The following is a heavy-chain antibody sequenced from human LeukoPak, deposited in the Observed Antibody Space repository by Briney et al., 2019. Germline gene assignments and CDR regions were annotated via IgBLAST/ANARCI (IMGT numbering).Heavy chain of an antibody. CDR1: GDSVSSNSAG. D-gene: IGHD2-15*01. V-gene: IGHV6-1*01. J-gene: IGHJ4*02. CDR2: TYYRSKWYN. Sequence: SQTLSLTCAISGDSVSSNSAGWNWIRQSPSRGLEWLGRTYYRSKWYNDYAVSVKSRITINPDTSKNQFSLQLNSVTPEDTAVYYCVRVDCSSDTCRRAFGYWGQGTLVTVSS. CDR3: VRVDCSSDTCRRAFGY.